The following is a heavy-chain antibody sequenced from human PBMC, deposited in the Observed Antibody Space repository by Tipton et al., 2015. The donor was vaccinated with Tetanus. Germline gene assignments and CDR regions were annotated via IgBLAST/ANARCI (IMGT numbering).Heavy chain of an antibody. CDR2: ISSSGST. J-gene: IGHJ5*02. Sequence: TLSLTCSVSGGSLRSGDHYWSWIRQPPGKGLEWLAYISSSGSTNSNYSLKSRITMSRDTSKNQFSLKLASVTAADTAVYFCARDPGIASAGLWFDPWGQGTLVTVSS. V-gene: IGHV4-61*08. D-gene: IGHD6-13*01. CDR3: ARDPGIASAGLWFDP. CDR1: GGSLRSGDHY.